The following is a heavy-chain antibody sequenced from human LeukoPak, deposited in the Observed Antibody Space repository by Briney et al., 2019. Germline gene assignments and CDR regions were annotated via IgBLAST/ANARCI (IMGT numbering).Heavy chain of an antibody. V-gene: IGHV4-39*01. D-gene: IGHD6-19*01. CDR1: GGSISSSRYY. J-gene: IGHJ3*02. CDR3: ASIYSSGWFDAFDI. CDR2: IYYSGST. Sequence: PSETLSLTCTVSGGSISSSRYYWGWIRQPPGKGLEWIGSIYYSGSTYYNPSLKSRVTISVDTSKNQFSLKLSSVTAADTAVYYCASIYSSGWFDAFDIWGQGTMVTVSS.